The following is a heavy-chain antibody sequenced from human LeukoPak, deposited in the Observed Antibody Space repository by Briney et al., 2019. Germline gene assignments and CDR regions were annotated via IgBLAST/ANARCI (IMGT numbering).Heavy chain of an antibody. D-gene: IGHD1-26*01. CDR2: IYYIGST. J-gene: IGHJ4*02. V-gene: IGHV4-61*08. CDR3: ARDGKLLGYFDY. CDR1: GGSISSGGYY. Sequence: SETLSLTCTVSGGSISSGGYYWSWIRQPPGKGLEWIGYIYYIGSTNYNPSLKSRVTISVDTSKNQFSLKLSSVTAADTAVYYCARDGKLLGYFDYWGQGTLVTVSS.